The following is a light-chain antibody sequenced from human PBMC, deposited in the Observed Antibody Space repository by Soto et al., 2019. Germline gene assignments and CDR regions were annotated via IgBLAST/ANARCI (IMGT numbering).Light chain of an antibody. CDR3: SSFAGNNNRGV. V-gene: IGLV2-14*01. Sequence: QSVLTQPASVSGSPGQSITISCTGTSSDVGAFDYVSWYQQHPGKAPKLLIYEVSNRPSGASNRFSGSKSGNTASLTVSGLQAEDEADYYCSSFAGNNNRGVFGSGTKLTVL. CDR2: EVS. J-gene: IGLJ1*01. CDR1: SSDVGAFDY.